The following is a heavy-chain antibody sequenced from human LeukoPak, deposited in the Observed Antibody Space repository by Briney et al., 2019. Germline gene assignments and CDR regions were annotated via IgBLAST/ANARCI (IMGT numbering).Heavy chain of an antibody. CDR1: GFTFSSYG. J-gene: IGHJ6*02. D-gene: IGHD1-1*01. Sequence: PGRSLRLSCAASGFTFSSYGMHWVRQAPGKGLEWVAVISYDGSNKYYADSVKGRFTISRDNSKNTLYLQMNSLRAEDTAVYYCARELLGATGTDYGMDVWGQGTTVTVSS. V-gene: IGHV3-30*03. CDR3: ARELLGATGTDYGMDV. CDR2: ISYDGSNK.